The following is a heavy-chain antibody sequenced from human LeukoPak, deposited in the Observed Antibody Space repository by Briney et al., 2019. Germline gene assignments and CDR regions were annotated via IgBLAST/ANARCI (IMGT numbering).Heavy chain of an antibody. CDR2: IYYSGST. V-gene: IGHV4-59*01. CDR1: GGSIRSYY. D-gene: IGHD3-16*01. CDR3: AREGGLREYYFDY. J-gene: IGHJ4*02. Sequence: SETLSLTCTVSGGSIRSYYWSWIRQPPGKGLEWIGYIYYSGSTNYNPSLKSRVTISVDTSKNQFSLKLGSVTAADTAVYYCAREGGLREYYFDYWGQGTLVTVSS.